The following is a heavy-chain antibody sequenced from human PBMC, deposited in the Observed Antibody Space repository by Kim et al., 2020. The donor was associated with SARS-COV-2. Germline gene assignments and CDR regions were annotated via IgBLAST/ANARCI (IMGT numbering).Heavy chain of an antibody. CDR2: IKSKTDGGTT. CDR1: GFTFSNAW. V-gene: IGHV3-15*01. J-gene: IGHJ3*02. CDR3: TTSKTMIVVVTDTDAFDI. D-gene: IGHD3-22*01. Sequence: GGSLRLSCAASGFTFSNAWMSWVRQAPGKGLEWVGRIKSKTDGGTTDYAAPVKGRFTISRDDSKNTLYLQMNSLKTEDTAVYYCTTSKTMIVVVTDTDAFDIWGEGTMVTVSS.